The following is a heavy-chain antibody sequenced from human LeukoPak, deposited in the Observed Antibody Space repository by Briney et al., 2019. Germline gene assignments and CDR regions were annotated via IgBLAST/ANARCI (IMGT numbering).Heavy chain of an antibody. CDR1: GGSISSGSYY. J-gene: IGHJ5*02. CDR2: IYTSGST. CDR3: ARERRDSSGWHKRYWFDP. Sequence: SQTLSLTCTVSGGSISSGSYYWSWIRQPAGKGLEWIGRIYTSGSTNYNPSLKSRVTISVDTSKNQFSLKLSSVTAADTAVYYCARERRDSSGWHKRYWFDPWGQGTLVTVSS. D-gene: IGHD6-19*01. V-gene: IGHV4-61*02.